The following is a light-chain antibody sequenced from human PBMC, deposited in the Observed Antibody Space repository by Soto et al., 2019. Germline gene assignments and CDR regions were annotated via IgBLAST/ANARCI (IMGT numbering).Light chain of an antibody. CDR2: YDS. CDR3: QVWDSSSDRYVV. J-gene: IGLJ2*01. V-gene: IGLV3-21*04. Sequence: SYELTQPPSVSVAPGKTARITCGGNNIGSKSVHWYQQKPGQAPVLVIYYDSDRPSGIPERFSGSNSGNTATLTISRVGAGDEADYYCQVWDSSSDRYVVFGGGTKLTVL. CDR1: NIGSKS.